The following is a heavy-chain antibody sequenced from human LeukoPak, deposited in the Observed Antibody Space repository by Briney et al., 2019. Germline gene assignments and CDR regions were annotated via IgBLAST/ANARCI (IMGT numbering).Heavy chain of an antibody. CDR2: IDSTSGHT. D-gene: IGHD1-1*01. Sequence: PGGSLRLSCAASGFTFSSFAMIWVRQTPGKGLEWVSAIDSTSGHTYYADSVRGRFTISRDNSRNTLFLQMSALRVEDTALYYCAKLITSGTQHWGQGTLVTVSS. J-gene: IGHJ1*01. CDR3: AKLITSGTQH. CDR1: GFTFSSFA. V-gene: IGHV3-23*01.